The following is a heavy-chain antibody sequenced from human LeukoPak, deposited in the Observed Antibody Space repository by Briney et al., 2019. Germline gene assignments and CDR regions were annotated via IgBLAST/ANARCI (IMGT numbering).Heavy chain of an antibody. D-gene: IGHD1/OR15-1a*01. V-gene: IGHV4-59*05. CDR2: IFYRESFSYGGTT. CDR1: GVSISGYY. CDR3: ARQISGNKDY. J-gene: IGHJ4*02. Sequence: SETLSLTFTVSGVSISGYYWIWIRQSLGRGLEYIGSIFYRESFSYGGTTFYNPSLQSRVTIAVDTSKNAFSLRLSSVTAADTAVYFCARQISGNKDYWGQGSLVTVSS.